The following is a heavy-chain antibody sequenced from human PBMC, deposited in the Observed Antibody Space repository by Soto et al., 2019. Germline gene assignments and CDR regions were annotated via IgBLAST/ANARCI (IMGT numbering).Heavy chain of an antibody. CDR1: GYTFSSFH. V-gene: IGHV1-8*01. J-gene: IGHJ6*02. CDR3: ARISLSEGDVGVVNVHFYYAMDV. D-gene: IGHD3-3*01. CDR2: MNPDNGDT. Sequence: ASVKVSCKTSGYTFSSFHINWVRQAPGQGLEWMGRMNPDNGDTVYARKFQGRVTMTRDTSISTAHMELSSLRSEDTAMYYCARISLSEGDVGVVNVHFYYAMDVWGQGTTVTVSS.